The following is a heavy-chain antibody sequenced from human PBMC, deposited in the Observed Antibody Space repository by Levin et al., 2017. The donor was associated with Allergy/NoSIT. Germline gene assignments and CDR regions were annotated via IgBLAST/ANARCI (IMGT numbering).Heavy chain of an antibody. CDR1: GYTFATYD. CDR3: VRWQTTVTTDYYYYYGMDV. J-gene: IGHJ6*02. Sequence: GESLKISCKASGYTFATYDINWVRQATGQGLEWMGWMTPTSGNTGNAQKFQGRVTMTWNTSISTAYMELSSLRSEDTAVYYCVRWQTTVTTDYYYYYGMDVWGQGTTVTVSS. V-gene: IGHV1-8*01. CDR2: MTPTSGNT. D-gene: IGHD4-17*01.